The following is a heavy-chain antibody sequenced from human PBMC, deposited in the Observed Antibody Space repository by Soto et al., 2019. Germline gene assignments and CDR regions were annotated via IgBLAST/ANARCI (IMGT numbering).Heavy chain of an antibody. V-gene: IGHV2-70*01. Sequence: GSGPTLVNPTQTLTLTCTFSGFSLSTSGMSVSWIRQPPGKALEWLAHIDWEDDKYYSTSLETRLTISKDTSKNQVVLTMTNMDPVDTATYYCARIRAYPYLFDYRGQGTSVTVSS. CDR3: ARIRAYPYLFDY. CDR1: GFSLSTSGMS. J-gene: IGHJ4*02. D-gene: IGHD3-16*01. CDR2: IDWEDDK.